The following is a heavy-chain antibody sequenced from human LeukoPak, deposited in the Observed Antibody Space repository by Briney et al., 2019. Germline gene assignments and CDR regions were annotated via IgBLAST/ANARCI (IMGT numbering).Heavy chain of an antibody. Sequence: PGGSLRLSCAASGFTFSSYAMHWVRQAPGKGLEWVAVISYDGSNKYYADSVKGRFTISRDNSKNTLYLQMNSLRAEDTAVYYCARDRKWLGAFDIWGQGTMVTVSS. CDR1: GFTFSSYA. D-gene: IGHD6-19*01. J-gene: IGHJ3*02. CDR3: ARDRKWLGAFDI. V-gene: IGHV3-30-3*01. CDR2: ISYDGSNK.